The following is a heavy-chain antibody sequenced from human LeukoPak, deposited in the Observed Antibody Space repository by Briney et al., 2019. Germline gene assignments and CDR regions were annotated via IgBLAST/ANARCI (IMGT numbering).Heavy chain of an antibody. CDR2: ISAYNGNA. Sequence: EASVKVSCKASGYTFTSYGISWVRQAPGQGLEWMGWISAYNGNANYAQKLQGRVTMTTDASTSTAYMELRSLRSDDTAVYYCAKSPSARVRLADYWGPGTLVTVSS. CDR3: AKSPSARVRLADY. V-gene: IGHV1-18*01. D-gene: IGHD3-10*01. J-gene: IGHJ4*02. CDR1: GYTFTSYG.